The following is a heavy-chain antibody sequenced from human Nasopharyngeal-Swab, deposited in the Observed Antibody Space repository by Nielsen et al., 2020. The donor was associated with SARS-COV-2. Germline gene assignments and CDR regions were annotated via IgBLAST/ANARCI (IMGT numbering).Heavy chain of an antibody. CDR2: ISSSSSTI. V-gene: IGHV3-48*04. CDR3: ARIRSSSWYGGHFDS. CDR1: GFTFSSYS. J-gene: IGHJ4*02. Sequence: GGSLRLSCAASGFTFSSYSMNWVRQAPGMGLEWVSYISSSSSTIYYADSVQGRFTISRDNAKNSLYLQMNSLGAEDTAVYYCARIRSSSWYGGHFDSWGQGTLVTVSS. D-gene: IGHD6-13*01.